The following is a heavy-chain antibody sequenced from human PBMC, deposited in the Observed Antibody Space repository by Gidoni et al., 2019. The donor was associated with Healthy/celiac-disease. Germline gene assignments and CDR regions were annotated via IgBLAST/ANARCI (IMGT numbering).Heavy chain of an antibody. J-gene: IGHJ4*02. D-gene: IGHD6-13*01. V-gene: IGHV1-69*04. CDR2: IIPILGIA. CDR1: GGTFSSYA. Sequence: QVQLVQSGAEVKKPGSSVKVSCKASGGTFSSYAISWVRQAPGQGLEWMGRIIPILGIANYAQKFQGRVTITADKSTSTAYMELSSLRSEDTAVYYCARLTGYSSSWYDGGPRAVDYWGQGTLVTVSS. CDR3: ARLTGYSSSWYDGGPRAVDY.